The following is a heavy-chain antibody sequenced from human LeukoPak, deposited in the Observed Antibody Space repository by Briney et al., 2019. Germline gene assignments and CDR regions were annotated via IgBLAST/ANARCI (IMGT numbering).Heavy chain of an antibody. V-gene: IGHV3-66*01. CDR3: AGTRKNYYYYYMDV. CDR2: IYSGGST. CDR1: GFTVSSNY. D-gene: IGHD1-1*01. J-gene: IGHJ6*03. Sequence: GGSLRLYCAASGFTVSSNYMSWVRQAPGKGLEWVSVIYSGGSTYYEDFVKGRFTISRDNSKNTLYLQMNSLRAYDTAVYYCAGTRKNYYYYYMDVWGKGTTVTVSS.